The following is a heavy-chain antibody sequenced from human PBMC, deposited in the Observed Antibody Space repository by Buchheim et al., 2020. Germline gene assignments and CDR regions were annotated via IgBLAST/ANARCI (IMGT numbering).Heavy chain of an antibody. CDR2: MSYDGGST. CDR3: AKDLLFSGVTTQYYYYYYGMDV. CDR1: QFTFSSHA. Sequence: QVQLVESGGDVVQPGRSLRLSCAASQFTFSSHAMHWVRQAPAKGLEWVAVMSYDGGSTMYAESVKGRFTISRDNSKNKLYLEMNSLRDEDTAVYYCAKDLLFSGVTTQYYYYYYGMDVWGQGTT. D-gene: IGHD4-17*01. J-gene: IGHJ6*02. V-gene: IGHV3-30-3*02.